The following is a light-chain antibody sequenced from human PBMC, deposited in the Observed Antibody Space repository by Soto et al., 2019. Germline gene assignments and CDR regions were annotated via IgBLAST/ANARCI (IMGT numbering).Light chain of an antibody. J-gene: IGKJ4*01. V-gene: IGKV3-11*01. CDR3: QQRSDWPST. CDR2: DAS. Sequence: EIVLTKSPATLSLSPGDRATLSCRASQTVSSYLAWYQQKPGQAPRLLIYDASSRATGIPARFSGSGSGTEFTLTITSLEPEDFAVYYCQQRSDWPSTFGGGTKVEIK. CDR1: QTVSSY.